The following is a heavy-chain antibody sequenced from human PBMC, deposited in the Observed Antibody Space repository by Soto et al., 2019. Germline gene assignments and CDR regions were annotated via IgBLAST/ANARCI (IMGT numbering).Heavy chain of an antibody. Sequence: ESGGGLVKPGGSLRLSCAASGFTFSSYSMNWVRQAPGKGLEWVSSISSSSSYIYYADSVKGRFTISRDNAKNSLYLQMNSLRAEDTAVYYCARSVRSTSLYYYYGMDVWGQGTTVTVSS. CDR3: ARSVRSTSLYYYYGMDV. CDR2: ISSSSSYI. D-gene: IGHD2-2*01. J-gene: IGHJ6*02. V-gene: IGHV3-21*01. CDR1: GFTFSSYS.